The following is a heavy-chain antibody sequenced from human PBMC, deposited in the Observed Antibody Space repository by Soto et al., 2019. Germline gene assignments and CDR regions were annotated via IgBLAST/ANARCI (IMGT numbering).Heavy chain of an antibody. D-gene: IGHD2-8*01. CDR2: IKQDGSEK. J-gene: IGHJ3*01. CDR3: ARDGLYCTYANCRGDAYDV. V-gene: IGHV3-7*04. Sequence: EVQLVGSGGGLVQPGGSLRLSCVASGFTFRTYWMTWVRQAPGKGLEWVANIKQDGSEKYYVDSVRGRFAISRDNAKDSLYLQMNSLRVEDTAVYYWARDGLYCTYANCRGDAYDVWDQGTMVTVSS. CDR1: GFTFRTYW.